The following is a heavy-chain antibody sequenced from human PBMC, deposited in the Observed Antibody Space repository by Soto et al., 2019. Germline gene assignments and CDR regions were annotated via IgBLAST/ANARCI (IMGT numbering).Heavy chain of an antibody. CDR2: INTYNGNI. J-gene: IGHJ4*02. CDR3: ARERGNYMYFDS. Sequence: QVQLVQSGPEVKKPGASMKVSCKVSGYTFADYGISWARQAPGQGLEWMGWINTYNGNIKYAQKFQGRVTMSADTSTSTAYMELNSLRSDDTALYYCARERGNYMYFDSWGQGTRVIVSS. D-gene: IGHD1-7*01. CDR1: GYTFADYG. V-gene: IGHV1-18*01.